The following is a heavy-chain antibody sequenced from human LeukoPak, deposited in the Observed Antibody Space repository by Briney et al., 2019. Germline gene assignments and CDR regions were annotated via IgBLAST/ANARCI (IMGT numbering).Heavy chain of an antibody. CDR3: ARGGTGTPFDP. CDR1: GASISSGGYC. J-gene: IGHJ5*02. D-gene: IGHD1-14*01. V-gene: IGHV4-31*03. Sequence: SQTLSLTCTVSGASISSGGYCWGWLRQHPGKGLECIGYIYYSGSTYYNPSLKSRVTISVDTSKNQFSLKLSSVTAADTAVYYCARGGTGTPFDPWGQGALVTVSS. CDR2: IYYSGST.